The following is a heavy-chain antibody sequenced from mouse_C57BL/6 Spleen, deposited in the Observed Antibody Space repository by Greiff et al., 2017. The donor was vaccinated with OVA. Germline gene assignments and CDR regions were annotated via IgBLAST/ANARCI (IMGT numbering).Heavy chain of an antibody. Sequence: EVQLQESGPGLVKPSQSLSLTCSVTGYSITSGYYWYWLRPFPGNQLEWMGYISYDGSNNYTPSLKNRFSITRDTTKNQYVLKLNSVTTEDTATDYCARKVWDNYFDYWGQGTTLTVSS. CDR1: GYSITSGYY. CDR2: ISYDGSN. J-gene: IGHJ2*01. V-gene: IGHV3-6*01. CDR3: ARKVWDNYFDY. D-gene: IGHD4-1*01.